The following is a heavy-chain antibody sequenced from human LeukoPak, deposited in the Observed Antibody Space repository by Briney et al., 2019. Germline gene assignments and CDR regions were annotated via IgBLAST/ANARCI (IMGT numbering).Heavy chain of an antibody. V-gene: IGHV3-21*01. J-gene: IGHJ4*02. Sequence: GGSLRLSCAASGFTFSSYSMNWVRQAPGKGLEWVSSISSSSSYIYYADSVKGRFTISRDNAKNSLYLQMNSLRAEDTAVYYCARVFTSRGGGALKAVALDYWGQGTLVTVSS. D-gene: IGHD6-19*01. CDR1: GFTFSSYS. CDR2: ISSSSSYI. CDR3: ARVFTSRGGGALKAVALDY.